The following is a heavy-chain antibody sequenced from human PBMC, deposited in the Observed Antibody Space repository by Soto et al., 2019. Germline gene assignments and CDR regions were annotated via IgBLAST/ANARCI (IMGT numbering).Heavy chain of an antibody. V-gene: IGHV3-53*01. CDR1: GFIASTTF. CDR2: IYTGGDT. J-gene: IGHJ6*02. CDR3: ARDTASTSDYGLDV. D-gene: IGHD2-2*01. Sequence: GGSLRLSCAASGFIASTTFMCWVRQAPGKGLEWVSFIYTGGDTYYADSVKGRFTTSRDDSKNTVYLHMNSLRADDTAVYYCARDTASTSDYGLDVWGQGTTVTVS.